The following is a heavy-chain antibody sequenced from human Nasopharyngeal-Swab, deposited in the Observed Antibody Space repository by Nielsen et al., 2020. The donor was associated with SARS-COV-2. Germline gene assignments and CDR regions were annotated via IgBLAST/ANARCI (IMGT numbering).Heavy chain of an antibody. CDR2: IYTSGST. CDR3: ARGSVVVPAARVYNWSDP. D-gene: IGHD2-2*01. Sequence: SETLSLTCTVSGGSISSGSYYWSWIRQPAGKGLEWIGRIYTSGSTNYNPSLKSRVTISVDTSKNQFSLKLSSVTAADTAVYYCARGSVVVPAARVYNWSDPWGQGTLVTVSS. CDR1: GGSISSGSYY. V-gene: IGHV4-61*02. J-gene: IGHJ5*02.